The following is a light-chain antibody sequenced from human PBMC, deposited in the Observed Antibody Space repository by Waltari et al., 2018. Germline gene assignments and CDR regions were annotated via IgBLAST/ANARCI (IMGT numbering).Light chain of an antibody. Sequence: QSVLTQPPSASGTPGQRVTISCSGSRSNIGINTVNWYQQLQGAAPRLLTYSNNQRPSGVLDRVSGSKSGTSASLAISGLQSEDEADYYCADWDDSLKGYVFGTGTTVTVL. J-gene: IGLJ1*01. CDR3: ADWDDSLKGYV. CDR2: SNN. V-gene: IGLV1-44*01. CDR1: RSNIGINT.